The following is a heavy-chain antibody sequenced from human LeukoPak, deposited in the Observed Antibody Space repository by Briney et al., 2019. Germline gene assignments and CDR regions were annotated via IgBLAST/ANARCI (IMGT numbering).Heavy chain of an antibody. Sequence: EASVKVSCKASGGTFSSYAISWVRQAPGQGLEWMGRIIPILGIANYAQKFQGRVTMTRNTSISTAYMELSSLRSEDTAVYYCARAFLSGSYYGYWGQGTLVTVSS. CDR1: GGTFSSYA. CDR3: ARAFLSGSYYGY. CDR2: IIPILGIA. V-gene: IGHV1-69*04. D-gene: IGHD1-26*01. J-gene: IGHJ4*02.